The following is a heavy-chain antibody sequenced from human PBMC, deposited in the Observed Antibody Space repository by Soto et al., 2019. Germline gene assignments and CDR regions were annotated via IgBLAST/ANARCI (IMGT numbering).Heavy chain of an antibody. J-gene: IGHJ4*02. Sequence: GGSLRLSCAASGFTFSSYSMNWVRQAPGKGLEWVSYISSSSSTIYYADSVKGRFTISRDNAKNSLYLQMNSLRAEDTAVYYCARDRRSGRSKDFDYWGQGTLVTVFS. CDR3: ARDRRSGRSKDFDY. V-gene: IGHV3-48*01. CDR2: ISSSSSTI. CDR1: GFTFSSYS. D-gene: IGHD3-3*01.